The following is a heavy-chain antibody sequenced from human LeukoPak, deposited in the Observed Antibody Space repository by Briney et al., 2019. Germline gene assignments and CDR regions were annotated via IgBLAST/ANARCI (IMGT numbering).Heavy chain of an antibody. CDR1: GFTFYDYA. D-gene: IGHD7-27*01. J-gene: IGHJ4*02. CDR2: ISWNSGSI. V-gene: IGHV3-9*03. CDR3: AKDMGKTNNYFDY. Sequence: SGGSLRLSCAASGFTFYDYAMHWVRQAPGKGLEWVSGISWNSGSIGYAGSVKGRVTISRDNDKKALYLQMNRLRAEDMALYYCAKDMGKTNNYFDYWGQGTLVTVSS.